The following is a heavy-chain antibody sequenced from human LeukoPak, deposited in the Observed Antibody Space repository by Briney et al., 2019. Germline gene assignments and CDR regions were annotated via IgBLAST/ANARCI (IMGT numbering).Heavy chain of an antibody. Sequence: GGSLRLSCAASGFSISSYDMSWVRQAPGKGLEWVSGVSHDGGRTYYVDSVKGRLTISRDISKKSLYLQMNSLRAEDTAIYYCAKGRIVGAMSFDYWGQGTLVTVSS. CDR3: AKGRIVGAMSFDY. CDR2: VSHDGGRT. D-gene: IGHD1-26*01. V-gene: IGHV3-23*01. CDR1: GFSISSYD. J-gene: IGHJ4*02.